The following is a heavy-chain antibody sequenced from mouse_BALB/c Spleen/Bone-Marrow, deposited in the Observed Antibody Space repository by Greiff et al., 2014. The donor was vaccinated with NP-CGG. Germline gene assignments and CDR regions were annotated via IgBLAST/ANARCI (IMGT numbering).Heavy chain of an antibody. J-gene: IGHJ1*01. D-gene: IGHD1-1*01. CDR1: GYTFTDYC. Sequence: LQESGPELVKPGASVKISCKASGYTFTDYCINWVKQKPGQGLEWIGWIYPGSGNTQYNEKFKGKATLTVDTSSNTAYMQLSSLTSKGTAVYFCARPPYYYGSRPYWYFDVWGAGTTVTVSS. CDR3: ARPPYYYGSRPYWYFDV. V-gene: IGHV1-84*02. CDR2: IYPGSGNT.